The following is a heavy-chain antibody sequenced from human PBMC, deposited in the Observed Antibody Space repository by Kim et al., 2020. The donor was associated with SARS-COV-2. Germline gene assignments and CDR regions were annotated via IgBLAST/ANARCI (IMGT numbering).Heavy chain of an antibody. Sequence: YSEYALSVKSRISINPDTSKEQFSLQLNAVTPEDTALYYCARSIRGYFDYWGQGTLVTVSS. CDR3: ARSIRGYFDY. CDR2: YS. J-gene: IGHJ4*02. D-gene: IGHD6-6*01. V-gene: IGHV6-1*01.